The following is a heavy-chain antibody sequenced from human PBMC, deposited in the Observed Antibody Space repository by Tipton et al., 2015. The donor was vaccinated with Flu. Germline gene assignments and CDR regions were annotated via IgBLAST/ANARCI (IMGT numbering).Heavy chain of an antibody. J-gene: IGHJ6*02. CDR3: AREGVSTVTSSDLYYYGMDV. D-gene: IGHD4-17*01. V-gene: IGHV4-59*01. CDR1: GGSISSYY. CDR2: IYYSGST. Sequence: TLSLTCTVSGGSISSYYWSWIRQPPGKGLEWIGYIYYSGSTNYNPSLKSRVTISVDTSKNQFCLKLSSVTAADTAVYYCAREGVSTVTSSDLYYYGMDVWGQETTVTVSS.